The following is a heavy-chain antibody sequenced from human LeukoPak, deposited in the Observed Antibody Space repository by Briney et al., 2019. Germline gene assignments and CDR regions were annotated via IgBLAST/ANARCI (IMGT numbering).Heavy chain of an antibody. CDR2: ISSSSSTI. D-gene: IGHD5-18*01. V-gene: IGHV3-48*01. CDR3: ARDSHVDTAMVPFDY. CDR1: GFTFSSYA. Sequence: GGSLRLSCAASGFTFSSYAMSWVRQAPGKGLEWVSYISSSSSTIYYADSVKGRFTISRDNAKNSLYLQMNSLRAEDTAVYYCARDSHVDTAMVPFDYWGQGTLVTVSS. J-gene: IGHJ4*02.